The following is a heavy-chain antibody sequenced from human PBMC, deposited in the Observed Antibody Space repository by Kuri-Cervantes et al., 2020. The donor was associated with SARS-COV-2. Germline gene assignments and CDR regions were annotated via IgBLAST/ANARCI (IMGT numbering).Heavy chain of an antibody. D-gene: IGHD2-2*01. J-gene: IGHJ6*02. V-gene: IGHV5-10-1*01. CDR1: AYSFTSYW. CDR2: IDPSDSYS. Sequence: KVSCKGSAYSFTSYWISWVRQMPGKGLEWMGSIDPSDSYSNYSPSFQGHVTISVDKSIRTAYLQWSSLKASDTAIYYCARDPVVVVPADYYYYGMDVWGQGTTVTVSS. CDR3: ARDPVVVVPADYYYYGMDV.